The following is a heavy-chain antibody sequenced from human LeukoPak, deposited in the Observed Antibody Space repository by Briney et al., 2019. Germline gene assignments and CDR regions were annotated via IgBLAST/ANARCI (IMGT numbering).Heavy chain of an antibody. J-gene: IGHJ5*02. D-gene: IGHD3-22*01. CDR3: ARDRPNYYGSNGHYYQRNGDH. V-gene: IGHV3-23*01. CDR1: AFSFSIYA. CDR2: ITSSGEST. Sequence: GGSLGLSCAASAFSFSIYAMSWVRQAPGKGLEWVSSITSSGESTYYAGSVKGRFTISRDNSKNTVYLQMNSLRAEDTAVYYCARDRPNYYGSNGHYYQRNGDHWGQGTLVTVSS.